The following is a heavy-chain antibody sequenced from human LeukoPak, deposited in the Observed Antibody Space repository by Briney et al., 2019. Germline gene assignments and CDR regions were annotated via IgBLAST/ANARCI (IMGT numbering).Heavy chain of an antibody. J-gene: IGHJ4*02. D-gene: IGHD6-19*01. Sequence: PGRSLRLSCAASGFTFSSYGMHWVRQAPGKRLEWVAVIWYDGSNKYYADSVKGRFTISRDNSKNTLYLQMNSLRAEDTAVYYCARDQWLVPDYWGQGTLVTVSS. CDR1: GFTFSSYG. CDR2: IWYDGSNK. CDR3: ARDQWLVPDY. V-gene: IGHV3-33*01.